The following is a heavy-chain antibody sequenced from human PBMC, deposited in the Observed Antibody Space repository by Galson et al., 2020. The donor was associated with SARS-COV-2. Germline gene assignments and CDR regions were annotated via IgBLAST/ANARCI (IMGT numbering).Heavy chain of an antibody. D-gene: IGHD2-15*01. V-gene: IGHV3-11*01. J-gene: IGHJ6*02. CDR3: ARDAGDIVVVATRMDV. CDR1: GFTFSDYY. Sequence: TGGSLRLSCAASGFTFSDYYMSWIRQAPGKGLEWVSYISSSGSTIYYADSVKGRFTISRENAKNSLYLQMNSLRAEDTAVYYCARDAGDIVVVATRMDVWGQGTTVTVSS. CDR2: ISSSGSTI.